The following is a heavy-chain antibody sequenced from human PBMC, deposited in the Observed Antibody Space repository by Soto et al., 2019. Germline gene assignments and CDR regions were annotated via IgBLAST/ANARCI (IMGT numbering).Heavy chain of an antibody. Sequence: QVQLQESGPGLVKPSGTLSLTCAVSGGSISSTNWWSWVRQPPGKGLGWIGEIYHSGSTNYNPSLKSRVTISVDKSKNQFSLKLSSVPAADTAVYYCARVWDFSSAWVDYWGQGTLVTVSS. CDR3: ARVWDFSSAWVDY. V-gene: IGHV4-4*02. CDR1: GGSISSTNW. CDR2: IYHSGST. J-gene: IGHJ4*02. D-gene: IGHD6-19*01.